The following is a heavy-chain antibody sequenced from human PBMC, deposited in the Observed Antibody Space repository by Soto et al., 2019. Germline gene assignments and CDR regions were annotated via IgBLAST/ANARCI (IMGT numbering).Heavy chain of an antibody. CDR1: GYTFTSYV. J-gene: IGHJ4*02. CDR2: ISAYNGNT. V-gene: IGHV1-18*01. Sequence: QVQLVQSGAEVKKPGASVKVSCKASGYTFTSYVISWVRQAPGQGLEWMGWISAYNGNTNYAQKLQGRVTMTTDTSTSTAYMELRSLRSDDTAVYYCARDRGGEDYYDSSGFDYWGQGTLVTVSS. CDR3: ARDRGGEDYYDSSGFDY. D-gene: IGHD3-22*01.